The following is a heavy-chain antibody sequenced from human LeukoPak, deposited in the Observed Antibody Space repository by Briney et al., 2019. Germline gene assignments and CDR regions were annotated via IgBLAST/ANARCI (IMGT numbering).Heavy chain of an antibody. Sequence: ASVEVSYKASGYTLTDYYMHWVRQAPGQGLEWMGRINPNSGGTNYAQKFQGRVTMTRDTSISTVYMELSRLRSDDTAVYYCARVGYYESSGYYEYWGQGTLVTVSS. CDR3: ARVGYYESSGYYEY. J-gene: IGHJ4*02. V-gene: IGHV1-2*06. CDR2: INPNSGGT. CDR1: GYTLTDYY. D-gene: IGHD3-22*01.